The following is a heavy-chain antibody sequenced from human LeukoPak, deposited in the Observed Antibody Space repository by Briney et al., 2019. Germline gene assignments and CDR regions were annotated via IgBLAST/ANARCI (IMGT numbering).Heavy chain of an antibody. V-gene: IGHV4-4*02. CDR1: GGSISGTNW. Sequence: SGTLSLTCGVSGGSISGTNWWSGVRQPPGQGLEWIGEISLRGLTNYNPSLRSRLTMSLDESKNQVSLNLTSVTAADTAVYYCSRESGPFSPFGFWGQGTLVSVHS. CDR3: SRESGPFSPFGF. J-gene: IGHJ4*02. D-gene: IGHD1-26*01. CDR2: ISLRGLT.